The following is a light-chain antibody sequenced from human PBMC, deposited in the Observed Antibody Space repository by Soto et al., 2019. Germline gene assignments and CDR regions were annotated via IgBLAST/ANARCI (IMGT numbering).Light chain of an antibody. CDR1: QSISSY. CDR3: QQSYRSPFT. V-gene: IGKV1-39*01. J-gene: IGKJ3*01. CDR2: AAS. Sequence: DIQMTQSPSSLSASVGDRVTITCRASQSISSYLNWYQHKPGKAPNLLIYAASSLQSGVPSKFSGSGSGTDFTLTISSLQPEDFATYYCQQSYRSPFTFGPGTKVDI.